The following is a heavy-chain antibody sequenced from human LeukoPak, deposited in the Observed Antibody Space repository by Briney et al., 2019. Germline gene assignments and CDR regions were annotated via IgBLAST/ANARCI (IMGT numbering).Heavy chain of an antibody. CDR2: IFYSGST. J-gene: IGHJ4*02. Sequence: SETLSLTCTVSGGSISSSSYYWGWIRQPPGRGLAWIGNIFYSGSTYYNPSLKSRVTISVDTSRSQFSLKLNSVTAADTAVYYCARLWFGAYYFDYWGQGTLVTVSS. V-gene: IGHV4-39*01. CDR3: ARLWFGAYYFDY. CDR1: GGSISSSSYY. D-gene: IGHD3-10*01.